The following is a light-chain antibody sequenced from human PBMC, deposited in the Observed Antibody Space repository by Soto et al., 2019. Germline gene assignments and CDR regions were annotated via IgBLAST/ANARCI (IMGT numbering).Light chain of an antibody. J-gene: IGKJ5*01. CDR1: QSISSW. Sequence: DIQVTQSPVSLSASVGDRVTITCRASQSISSWLAWYQQKPGKAPKLLIYDASSLESGVPSRFSGSGSGTEFTLTISSLQPDDFATYYCQQYNSYSPITFGQGTRLEIK. CDR3: QQYNSYSPIT. V-gene: IGKV1-5*01. CDR2: DAS.